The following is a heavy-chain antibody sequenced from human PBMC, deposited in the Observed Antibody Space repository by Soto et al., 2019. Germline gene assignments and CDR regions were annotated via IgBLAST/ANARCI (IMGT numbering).Heavy chain of an antibody. V-gene: IGHV1-18*01. CDR3: ARDQEYYDFWSGYYNWFDP. J-gene: IGHJ5*02. Sequence: ASVKVSCKASGYTFTSYGISWVRQAPGQGLEWMGWISAYNGNTNYAQKLQGRVTMTTDTSTSTAYMELRSLRSDDTAVYYCARDQEYYDFWSGYYNWFDPWGQGTLVTVSS. CDR1: GYTFTSYG. CDR2: ISAYNGNT. D-gene: IGHD3-3*01.